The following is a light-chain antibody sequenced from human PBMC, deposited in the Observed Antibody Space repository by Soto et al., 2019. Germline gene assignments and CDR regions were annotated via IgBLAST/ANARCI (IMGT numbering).Light chain of an antibody. J-gene: IGKJ4*01. CDR1: QSVSSY. V-gene: IGKV3-11*01. Sequence: EIVVTQSPATLSLSPGERATLSCRASQSVSSYLAWYQQKPGQAPRLLIYDASNRATGIPARFSGSGSGTDFTLTISSLEPEDFVVYYCQQRSNWLTFGGGTKVEIK. CDR3: QQRSNWLT. CDR2: DAS.